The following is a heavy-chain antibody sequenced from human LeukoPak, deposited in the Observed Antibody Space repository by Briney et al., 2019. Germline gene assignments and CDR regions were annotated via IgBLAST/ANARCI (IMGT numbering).Heavy chain of an antibody. D-gene: IGHD3-10*01. V-gene: IGHV3-48*03. CDR1: GFSFSTYE. Sequence: GGSLGLSCAASGFSFSTYEMNWVRQAPGKGLEWISYISASGSVTHYADSVEGRFTISRDNGKNSLYLQMNSLRAEDTAVYYCARVDPGSYLMFYYVDFWGQGTLVTVSS. J-gene: IGHJ4*02. CDR3: ARVDPGSYLMFYYVDF. CDR2: ISASGSVT.